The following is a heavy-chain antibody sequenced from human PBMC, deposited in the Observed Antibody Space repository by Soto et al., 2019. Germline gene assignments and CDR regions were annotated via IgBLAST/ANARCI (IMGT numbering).Heavy chain of an antibody. Sequence: GGSLRLSCAASGFTFSSYAMSWVRQAPGKGLEWVSGISGSGDSTYYADSVKGRFTISRDTSKNTLYLQMNSLRAEDTAVYYCAKDYYYDSSGYLGNWGQGTLVTVSS. J-gene: IGHJ4*02. D-gene: IGHD3-22*01. V-gene: IGHV3-23*01. CDR1: GFTFSSYA. CDR3: AKDYYYDSSGYLGN. CDR2: ISGSGDST.